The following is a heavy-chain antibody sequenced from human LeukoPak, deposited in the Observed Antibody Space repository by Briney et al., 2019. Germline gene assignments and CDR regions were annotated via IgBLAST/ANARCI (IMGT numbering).Heavy chain of an antibody. D-gene: IGHD5-12*01. V-gene: IGHV1-46*01. J-gene: IGHJ3*02. CDR3: AREGRYIVAYDAFDI. CDR1: GYTFTSYY. Sequence: ASVKVSCKASGYTFTSYYMQWVRQAPGQGLEWMGIINPSGGSTSYAQKFQGRVTMTRDTSTNTVYMELSSLRSEDTAVYYCAREGRYIVAYDAFDIWGQGTMVTVSS. CDR2: INPSGGST.